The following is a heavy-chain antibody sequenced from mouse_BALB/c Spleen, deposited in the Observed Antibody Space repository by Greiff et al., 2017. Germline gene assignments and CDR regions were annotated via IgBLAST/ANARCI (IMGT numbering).Heavy chain of an antibody. CDR3: ARSGYVTSWFAY. D-gene: IGHD2-2*01. Sequence: EVQLQQSGPSLVKPSQTLSLTCSVTGDSITSGYWNWIRKFPGNKLEYMGYISYSGSTYYNPSLKSRISITRDTSKNQYYLQLNSVTTEDTATYYCARSGYVTSWFAYWGQGTLVTVSA. J-gene: IGHJ3*01. CDR1: GDSITSGY. CDR2: ISYSGST. V-gene: IGHV3-8*02.